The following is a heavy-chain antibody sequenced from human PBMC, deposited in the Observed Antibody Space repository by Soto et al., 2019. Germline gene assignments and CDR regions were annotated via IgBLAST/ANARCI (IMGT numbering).Heavy chain of an antibody. CDR2: MSPNSGDT. V-gene: IGHV1-8*02. J-gene: IGHJ4*02. Sequence: GASVKVSCKASGYTFSIYDINWVRQTTGQGLEWMGWMSPNSGDTGYAQKFQGRVTMTRDTSINTAYMELSSLRFEDTAVYYCARGVQQGSDYWGQGTLVTVSS. CDR3: ARGVQQGSDY. CDR1: GYTFSIYD.